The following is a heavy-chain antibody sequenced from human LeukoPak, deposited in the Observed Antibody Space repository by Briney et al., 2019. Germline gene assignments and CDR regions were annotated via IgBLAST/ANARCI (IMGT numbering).Heavy chain of an antibody. CDR2: IIPIFGTA. Sequence: GASVKVSCKASGGTFSSYAISWVRQAPGQGLEWMGGIIPIFGTANYAQKFQGRVTITADESTSTAYMELSSLRSEDTAVYYCARGVNTSMLLYNWFDPWGQGTLVTVSS. D-gene: IGHD5-18*01. CDR3: ARGVNTSMLLYNWFDP. V-gene: IGHV1-69*13. CDR1: GGTFSSYA. J-gene: IGHJ5*02.